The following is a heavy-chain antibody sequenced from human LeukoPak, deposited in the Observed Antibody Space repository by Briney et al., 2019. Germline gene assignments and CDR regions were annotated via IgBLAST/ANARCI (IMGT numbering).Heavy chain of an antibody. CDR1: GYTFTSYG. J-gene: IGHJ4*02. V-gene: IGHV1-18*01. D-gene: IGHD1-26*01. CDR2: ISAYNGNT. CDR3: ARDRSGSIRY. Sequence: GASVKVSCKASGYTFTSYGFSWVRQAPGQGLEWMGWISAYNGNTNYAQMFQGRVTMTRDTSISTAYMELSRLRSDDTAVYYCARDRSGSIRYWGQGTLVTVSS.